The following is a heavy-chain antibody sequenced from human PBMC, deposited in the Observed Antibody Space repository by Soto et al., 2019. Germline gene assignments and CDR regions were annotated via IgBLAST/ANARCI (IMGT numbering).Heavy chain of an antibody. D-gene: IGHD1-1*01. CDR1: GWAFSGYY. CDR3: ARGPGNWNHFVSYHYGMDV. V-gene: IGHV4-34*01. Sequence: SEAVSLTCAGDGWAFSGYYWNWIRHPAGKWLEWVGEINHSGSSNYSPSLKSRVTISVDTDKNQFSLKLSSVTAAYTAVYYCARGPGNWNHFVSYHYGMDVWGQGTTVT. J-gene: IGHJ6*02. CDR2: INHSGSS.